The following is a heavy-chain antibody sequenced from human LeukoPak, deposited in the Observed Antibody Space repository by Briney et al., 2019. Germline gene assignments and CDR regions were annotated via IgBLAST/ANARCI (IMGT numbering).Heavy chain of an antibody. V-gene: IGHV3-21*01. Sequence: GGSLRLSCAASGFTFSSYSMSWVRQAPGKGLEWVSSISDSSSYIYYADSLKGRFTISRDNAENSLYLQMNSLRAEDTAVYYCARDRDYYYYMDVWGKGTTATVSS. CDR1: GFTFSSYS. CDR3: ARDRDYYYYMDV. D-gene: IGHD5-24*01. J-gene: IGHJ6*03. CDR2: ISDSSSYI.